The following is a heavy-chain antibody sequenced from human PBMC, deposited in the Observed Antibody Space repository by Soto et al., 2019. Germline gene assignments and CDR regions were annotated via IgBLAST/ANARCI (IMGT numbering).Heavy chain of an antibody. Sequence: ASVKVSCTASENPFICYYLHWVRQAPEQGLEWMGWISPYSGDTDSAQKFEGRVTLTRDTSTRTVDMELSSLTSDDTAIYYCAKKVNSGSGSQYFDYFGQGTLVTVSS. CDR1: ENPFICYY. V-gene: IGHV1-2*02. J-gene: IGHJ4*02. D-gene: IGHD3-10*01. CDR3: AKKVNSGSGSQYFDY. CDR2: ISPYSGDT.